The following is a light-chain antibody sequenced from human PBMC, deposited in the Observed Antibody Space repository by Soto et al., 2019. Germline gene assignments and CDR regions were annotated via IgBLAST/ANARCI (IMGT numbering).Light chain of an antibody. CDR2: GAS. Sequence: EIVLTQSPGTLSLSPGERATLSCRASQSVSSSYIAWYQQKPGQAPRLLIYGASSRATGIPDRFSGSGSGTDFTLTISRLEPEDFAVYYCPQYGSSPPYTFGQGTKLEIK. CDR1: QSVSSSY. J-gene: IGKJ2*01. V-gene: IGKV3-20*01. CDR3: PQYGSSPPYT.